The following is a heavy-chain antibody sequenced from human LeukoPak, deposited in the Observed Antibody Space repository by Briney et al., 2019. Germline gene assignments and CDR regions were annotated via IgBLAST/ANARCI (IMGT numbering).Heavy chain of an antibody. CDR2: IIPILGIA. Sequence: SVKVSCKASGGTFSSYAISWVRQAPGQGLEWMGRIIPILGIANYAQKFQGRVTITADKSTSTAYMELSSLRSEDTAVYYCASTGTYYYDSSGYSGAFDIWGQGTMVTVSS. CDR3: ASTGTYYYDSSGYSGAFDI. D-gene: IGHD3-22*01. V-gene: IGHV1-69*04. J-gene: IGHJ3*02. CDR1: GGTFSSYA.